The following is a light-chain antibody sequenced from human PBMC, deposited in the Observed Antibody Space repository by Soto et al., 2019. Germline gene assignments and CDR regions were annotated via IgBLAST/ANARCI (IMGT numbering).Light chain of an antibody. CDR1: QRVSSNS. J-gene: IGKJ3*01. V-gene: IGKV3-20*01. Sequence: EIVLTQSPGTLSLSPGERATLSCRASQRVSSNSLAWYQLKPGQAPRLLIYGASNRATAIPDRFSGSGSGTDFTLTISRLEPEDFAVYYCQQYGTSPPFTFGPGTKVDSK. CDR2: GAS. CDR3: QQYGTSPPFT.